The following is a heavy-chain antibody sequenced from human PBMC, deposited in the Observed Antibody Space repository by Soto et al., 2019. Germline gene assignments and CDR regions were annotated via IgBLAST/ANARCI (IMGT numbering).Heavy chain of an antibody. CDR1: GFTFRSFA. D-gene: IGHD3-22*01. J-gene: IGHJ4*02. Sequence: GGSLRLSCAASGFTFRSFAMSWVRQAPGKGLEWVSAISGSGGSTYYTDSVKGRFTIARDNAKNSLYLQMNSLRAEDTAVYYCARGGGSGYYTIDYWGQGTLVTVSS. V-gene: IGHV3-23*01. CDR3: ARGGGSGYYTIDY. CDR2: ISGSGGST.